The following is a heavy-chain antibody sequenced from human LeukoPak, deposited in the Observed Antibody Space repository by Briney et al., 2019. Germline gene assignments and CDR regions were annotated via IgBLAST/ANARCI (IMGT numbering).Heavy chain of an antibody. V-gene: IGHV4-59*01. J-gene: IGHJ4*02. CDR3: ARGATVAGTFDY. CDR1: GGSISSYY. D-gene: IGHD6-19*01. CDR2: IYYSGST. Sequence: PSETLSLTCTVSGGSISSYYWSWIRQPPGKGLERVGYIYYSGSTNYNPSLKSRVTISVDTSKNQFSLKLSSVTAADTAVYYCARGATVAGTFDYWGQGTLVTVSS.